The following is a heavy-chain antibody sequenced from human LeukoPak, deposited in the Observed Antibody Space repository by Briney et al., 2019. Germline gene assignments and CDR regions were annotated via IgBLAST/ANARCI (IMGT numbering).Heavy chain of an antibody. V-gene: IGHV3-30*02. D-gene: IGHD3-10*01. CDR1: RFTFSSYG. CDR3: AKDHYYGSGSYGSPDY. Sequence: GGSLRLSCAASRFTFSSYGMHWVRQAPGKGLEWVAFIRYDGSNKYYADSVKGRFTISRDNSKNTLYLQMNSLRAEDTAVYYCAKDHYYGSGSYGSPDYWGQGTLVTVSS. CDR2: IRYDGSNK. J-gene: IGHJ4*02.